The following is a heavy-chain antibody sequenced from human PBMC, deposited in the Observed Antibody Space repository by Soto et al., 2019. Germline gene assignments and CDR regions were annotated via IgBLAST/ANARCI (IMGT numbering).Heavy chain of an antibody. Sequence: PGGSLRLSCAASGFIFSDYDMHWVRRPTGKGLEWVAAIGTTGVAYYAGSGGGRFTISRDSAKDSLYLQVSGLRAGDTGVYYCGVVRSGWSSEVDHWGQGTPVTVSS. D-gene: IGHD6-19*01. CDR2: IGTTGVA. CDR1: GFIFSDYD. J-gene: IGHJ4*02. CDR3: GVVRSGWSSEVDH. V-gene: IGHV3-13*01.